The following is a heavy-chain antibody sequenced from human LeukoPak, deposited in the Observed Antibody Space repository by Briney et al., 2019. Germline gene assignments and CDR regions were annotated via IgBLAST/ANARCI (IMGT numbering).Heavy chain of an antibody. J-gene: IGHJ4*02. Sequence: RSETLSLTCTVSGGSIISYYWSWIRQPPGKGLEWIGYIYYSGSTNYNPSLKSRVTISVDTSKNQFSLKLSSVTAADTAVYYCARDTPGYGPDYWGQGTLVTVSS. CDR2: IYYSGST. D-gene: IGHD6-13*01. V-gene: IGHV4-59*01. CDR3: ARDTPGYGPDY. CDR1: GGSIISYY.